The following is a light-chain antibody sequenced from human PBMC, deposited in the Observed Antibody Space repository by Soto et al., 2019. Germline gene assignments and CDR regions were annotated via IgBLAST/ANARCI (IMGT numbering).Light chain of an antibody. CDR2: GAS. V-gene: IGKV3-15*01. Sequence: EIVMTQSPATLSVSPGERATLSCRASQSVGSGLSWYQQKPGQAPRLLIYGASTRATGIPARFSGSGSGTEFTLTISSLQSEDYAVYYCQQYNNWPPYTFGQGTKVAIK. J-gene: IGKJ2*01. CDR1: QSVGSG. CDR3: QQYNNWPPYT.